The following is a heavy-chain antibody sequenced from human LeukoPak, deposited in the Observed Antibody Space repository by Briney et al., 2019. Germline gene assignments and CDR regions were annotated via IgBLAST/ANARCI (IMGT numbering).Heavy chain of an antibody. Sequence: SETLSLTCTVSGGSISSYYWSWIRQPPGKGLEWIGYIYYRGSTNYNPSLKSRVTISVDTSKNQFSLKLSSVTAADTAVYYCARVRGSAEFHYMDVWGKGTTVTVSS. CDR1: GGSISSYY. J-gene: IGHJ6*03. V-gene: IGHV4-59*01. CDR3: ARVRGSAEFHYMDV. D-gene: IGHD2-15*01. CDR2: IYYRGST.